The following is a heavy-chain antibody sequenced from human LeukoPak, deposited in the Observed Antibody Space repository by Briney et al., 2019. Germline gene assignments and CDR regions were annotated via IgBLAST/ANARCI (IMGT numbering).Heavy chain of an antibody. CDR1: GFTFSSYG. Sequence: GRSLRLSCAASGFTFSSYGMHWVRQAPGKGLEWVAVIWYDGSNKYYADSVKGRFTISRDNSKNTLYLQMNSLRAVDTAVYYCARGYYDILTGSYYYGMDVWGKGTTVTVSS. J-gene: IGHJ6*04. V-gene: IGHV3-33*01. CDR3: ARGYYDILTGSYYYGMDV. CDR2: IWYDGSNK. D-gene: IGHD3-9*01.